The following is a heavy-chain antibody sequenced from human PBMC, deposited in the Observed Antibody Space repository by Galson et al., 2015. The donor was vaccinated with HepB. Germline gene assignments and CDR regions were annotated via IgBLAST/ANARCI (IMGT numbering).Heavy chain of an antibody. Sequence: SLRLSCAASGFTVSSNYMSWIRQAPGKGLEWVSYISSSSSYTNYADSVKGRFTISRDNAKNSLYLQMNSLRAEDTAVYYCAVAFGGYDVYSSSWGQGTLVTVSS. CDR3: AVAFGGYDVYSSS. J-gene: IGHJ4*02. CDR1: GFTVSSNY. CDR2: ISSSSSYT. V-gene: IGHV3-11*03. D-gene: IGHD6-13*01.